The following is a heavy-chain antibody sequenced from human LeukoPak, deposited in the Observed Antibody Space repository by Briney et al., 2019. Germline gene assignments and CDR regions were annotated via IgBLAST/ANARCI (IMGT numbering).Heavy chain of an antibody. CDR2: IYYSGST. J-gene: IGHJ3*02. CDR3: ARKGGVVGATSSGAFDI. D-gene: IGHD1-26*01. V-gene: IGHV4-31*03. CDR1: SGSLSSGGYY. Sequence: SETLSLTCTVSSGSLSSGGYYWSWLRQHPGTGLEWIGYIYYSGSTYYNPSLKSRVTISVDTSKNQFSLKLSSVTAADTAVYYCARKGGVVGATSSGAFDIWGQGTMVTVSS.